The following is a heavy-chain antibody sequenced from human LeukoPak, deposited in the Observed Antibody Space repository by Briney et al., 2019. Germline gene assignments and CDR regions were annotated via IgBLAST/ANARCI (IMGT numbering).Heavy chain of an antibody. J-gene: IGHJ4*02. CDR2: IIPVLGVA. CDR1: GCTFSTYA. V-gene: IGHV1-69*04. CDR3: ATGIGTLWSGYYHDF. D-gene: IGHD3-3*01. Sequence: GAPVKVSCKASGCTFSTYAISWVRQAPGQGLEWMGRIIPVLGVANYAQKFQGRVTISADKSTSTAYMEVSSLRSEDTAVYYCATGIGTLWSGYYHDFWGQGTLVTVSS.